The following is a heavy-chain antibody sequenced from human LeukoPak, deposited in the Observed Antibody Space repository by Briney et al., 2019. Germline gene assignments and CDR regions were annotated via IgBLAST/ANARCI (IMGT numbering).Heavy chain of an antibody. V-gene: IGHV4-59*08. CDR3: ARPNYGSFSYMDV. CDR2: IYYGGST. CDR1: GGSISTYY. D-gene: IGHD3-10*01. J-gene: IGHJ6*03. Sequence: SETLSVTCTVSGGSISTYYWSWIRQPPGKGLEWIGFIYYGGSTYYNPSLKSRVTISVDTSKNQFSLRLSSVTAADTAVYYCARPNYGSFSYMDVWGKGTTVTVSS.